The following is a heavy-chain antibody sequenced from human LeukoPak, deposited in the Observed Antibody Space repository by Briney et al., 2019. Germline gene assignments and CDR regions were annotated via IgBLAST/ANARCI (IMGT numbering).Heavy chain of an antibody. D-gene: IGHD3-22*01. CDR3: AKDLRPYYCDSSGYSPLFDY. CDR2: ISGSGGST. CDR1: GFTFSSYA. J-gene: IGHJ4*02. V-gene: IGHV3-23*01. Sequence: PGGSLRLSCAASGFTFSSYAMSWVRQAPGKGLEWVSAISGSGGSTYYADSVKGRFTISRDNSKNTLYLQMNSLRAEDTAVYYCAKDLRPYYCDSSGYSPLFDYWGQGTLVTVSS.